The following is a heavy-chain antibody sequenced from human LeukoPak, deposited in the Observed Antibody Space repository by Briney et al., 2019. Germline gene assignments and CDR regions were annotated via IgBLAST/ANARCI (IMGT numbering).Heavy chain of an antibody. Sequence: PGGSLRLSCAASGFTFSSYGMSWVRQAPGKGLEWVSAISGSGGSTYYADSVKGRFTISREKSKNTLYLQMNSLRAEDTAVYYGAKDQELYNDWGQGTLVTVSS. CDR1: GFTFSSYG. J-gene: IGHJ4*02. CDR2: ISGSGGST. CDR3: AKDQELYND. D-gene: IGHD1-14*01. V-gene: IGHV3-23*01.